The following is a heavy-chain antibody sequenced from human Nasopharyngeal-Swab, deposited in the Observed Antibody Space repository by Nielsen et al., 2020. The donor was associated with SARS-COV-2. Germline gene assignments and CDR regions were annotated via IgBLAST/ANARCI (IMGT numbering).Heavy chain of an antibody. V-gene: IGHV3-15*01. Sequence: GGSLSLSCAASGFTFSNAWMSWVRQAPGKGLEWVGRIKSKTDGGTTHYPAPVKGRFTISRDDAKNTLYLQMNSLKTEDTAVYYCTTRRVNGRILDAYWGQGTLVTVSS. CDR3: TTRRVNGRILDAY. CDR1: GFTFSNAW. D-gene: IGHD5-18*01. J-gene: IGHJ4*02. CDR2: IKSKTDGGTT.